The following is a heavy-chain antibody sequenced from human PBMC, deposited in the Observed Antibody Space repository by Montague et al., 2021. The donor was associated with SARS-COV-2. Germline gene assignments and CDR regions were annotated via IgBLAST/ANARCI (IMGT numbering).Heavy chain of an antibody. J-gene: IGHJ5*02. CDR2: INHSGST. Sequence: SETLSLTCAVYGGSVSDYYWSWIRQPPGKGLEWIGEINHSGSTNXNPSLKSRVTTSVDTSKNRFSLKLTSVTAADTAVYYCARGPRITMIVVVITDIWFDPWGQGTLVTVSS. CDR1: GGSVSDYY. D-gene: IGHD3-22*01. CDR3: ARGPRITMIVVVITDIWFDP. V-gene: IGHV4-34*01.